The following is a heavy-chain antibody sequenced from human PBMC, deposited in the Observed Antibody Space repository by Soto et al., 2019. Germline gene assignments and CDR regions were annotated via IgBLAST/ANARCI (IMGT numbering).Heavy chain of an antibody. Sequence: GASVKVSCKASGYTFTSYAMHWVRQAPGQRLEWMGWINAGNGNTKYSQKFQGRVTITRDTSASTAYMELSSLRSEDTAVYYCARARCSGGSCYFDYWGQGTLVTVLL. CDR2: INAGNGNT. CDR3: ARARCSGGSCYFDY. V-gene: IGHV1-3*01. CDR1: GYTFTSYA. D-gene: IGHD2-15*01. J-gene: IGHJ4*02.